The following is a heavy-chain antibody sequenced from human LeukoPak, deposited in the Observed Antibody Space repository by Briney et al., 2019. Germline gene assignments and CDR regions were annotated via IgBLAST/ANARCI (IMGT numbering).Heavy chain of an antibody. CDR1: GFTFSSYA. D-gene: IGHD3-22*01. CDR2: ISGSGGST. V-gene: IGHV3-23*01. CDR3: AKGDTYYYDSSGYFG. J-gene: IGHJ4*02. Sequence: GGSLRLSCAASGFTFSSYAMSWVRQAPGKGLEWVSAISGSGGSTYYADSVKGRFTISRDNSKNTLYRQMNSLRAEDTAVYYCAKGDTYYYDSSGYFGWGQGTLVTVSS.